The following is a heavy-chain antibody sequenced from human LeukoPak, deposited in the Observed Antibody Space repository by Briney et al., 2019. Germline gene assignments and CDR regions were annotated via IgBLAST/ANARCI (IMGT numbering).Heavy chain of an antibody. J-gene: IGHJ4*02. CDR2: INHSGST. V-gene: IGHV4-34*01. D-gene: IGHD3-16*02. CDR3: ASSDYDYVWGSYPYYFDY. CDR1: GGSFSGYY. Sequence: PSETLSLTCAVYGGSFSGYYWSWIRQPPGKGLEWIGEINHSGSTNYNPSLKSRVTISVDTSKNQFSLKLSSVTAADTAVYYCASSDYDYVWGSYPYYFDYWGQGTLVTVSS.